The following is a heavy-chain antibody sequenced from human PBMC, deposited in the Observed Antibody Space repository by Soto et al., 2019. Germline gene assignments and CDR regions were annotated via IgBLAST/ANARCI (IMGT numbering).Heavy chain of an antibody. CDR2: VRGSGSFT. V-gene: IGHV3-23*01. CDR3: VQDSIKGAYGY. CDR1: GFTYTNYA. J-gene: IGHJ4*02. Sequence: EVQLLASGGGLVQPGGSLRLSCAASGFTYTNYAMSWVRQAPGKGLDWVSAVRGSGSFTYYADSVKGRFTISRDNSKNTLFLQMNSLRAEDTAIYYGVQDSIKGAYGYWGQGTLVIVSS. D-gene: IGHD3-16*01.